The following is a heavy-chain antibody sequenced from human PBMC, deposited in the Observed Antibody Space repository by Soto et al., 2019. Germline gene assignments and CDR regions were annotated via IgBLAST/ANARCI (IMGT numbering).Heavy chain of an antibody. CDR3: ARVDCSGGSCYSGGFDY. CDR1: GYSFTSYL. Sequence: PGESLKISCKGSGYSFTSYLIVLVRQMPGKGLEWMGIIYPGDSDTRYSPSFQGQVTISADKSISTAYLQWSSLKASDTAMYYCARVDCSGGSCYSGGFDYWGQGTLVTVSS. D-gene: IGHD2-15*01. CDR2: IYPGDSDT. V-gene: IGHV5-51*01. J-gene: IGHJ4*02.